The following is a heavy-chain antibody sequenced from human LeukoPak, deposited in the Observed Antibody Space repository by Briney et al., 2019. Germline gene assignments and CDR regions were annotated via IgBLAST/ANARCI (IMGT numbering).Heavy chain of an antibody. J-gene: IGHJ3*02. D-gene: IGHD6-6*01. CDR2: IYPGDSDT. Sequence: KHGESLKISCKGSGYSFSSYWIAWVLQMPGRGLEWMGIIYPGDSDTRYSPSFQGQVSISADKSITTAYLQWSSLKASDTAMYFCARHEKELGSPYDALDIWGRGTMVTVSS. CDR3: ARHEKELGSPYDALDI. CDR1: GYSFSSYW. V-gene: IGHV5-51*01.